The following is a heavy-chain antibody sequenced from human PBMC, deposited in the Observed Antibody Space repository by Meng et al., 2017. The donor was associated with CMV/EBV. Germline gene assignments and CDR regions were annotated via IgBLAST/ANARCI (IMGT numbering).Heavy chain of an antibody. Sequence: LRLSCAISGDSVSSNSAAWNWIRQSPSRGLEWLGRTYYRSKWYNDYAVSVKSRITINPDTSKNQFSLQLNSVTPENTAVYYCARDSHDFWSRGAFDIWGQGTMVTVSS. CDR3: ARDSHDFWSRGAFDI. CDR2: TYYRSKWYN. V-gene: IGHV6-1*01. CDR1: GDSVSSNSAA. D-gene: IGHD3-3*01. J-gene: IGHJ3*02.